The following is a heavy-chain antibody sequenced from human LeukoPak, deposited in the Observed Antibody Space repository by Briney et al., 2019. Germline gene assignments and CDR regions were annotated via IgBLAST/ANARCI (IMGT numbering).Heavy chain of an antibody. Sequence: GGSLRLSCAASGVTFSGFAMHWVRQAPGKGLEWISEITSNGASGGNADSVRGRFTISRDNSKKSFFLQMTVLGVENMVFYYCVKDTRGGEARGEGFDYWGQGTLVTVSS. CDR1: GVTFSGFA. D-gene: IGHD3-10*01. CDR2: ITSNGASG. V-gene: IGHV3-9*03. CDR3: VKDTRGGEARGEGFDY. J-gene: IGHJ4*02.